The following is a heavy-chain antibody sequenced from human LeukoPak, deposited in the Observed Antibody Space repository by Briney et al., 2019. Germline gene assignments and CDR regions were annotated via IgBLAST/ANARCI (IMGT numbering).Heavy chain of an antibody. CDR2: INPNSGGT. V-gene: IGHV1-2*02. CDR1: GYTLTGYY. D-gene: IGHD3-22*01. J-gene: IGHJ4*02. CDR3: ARGFYYYDSSGYQIHLDY. Sequence: ASVKVSCKASGYTLTGYYMHWVRQAPGQGLEWMGWINPNSGGTNYAQKFQGRVTMTRDTSISTAYMELSRLRSDDTAVYYCARGFYYYDSSGYQIHLDYWGQGTLVTVSS.